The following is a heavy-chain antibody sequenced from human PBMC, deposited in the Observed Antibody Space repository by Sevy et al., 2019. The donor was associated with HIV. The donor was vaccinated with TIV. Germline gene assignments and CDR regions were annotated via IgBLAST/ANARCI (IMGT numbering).Heavy chain of an antibody. J-gene: IGHJ4*02. CDR1: GFTFSSYG. D-gene: IGHD4-17*01. Sequence: GGSLRLSCAASGFTFSSYGMHWVRQAPGKGLEWVAVISCDGSNKYYADSVKGRFTISRDNSKNTLYLQMNSLRADDKAVYYCAKDRWGIYGDLDYWGQGTLVTVSS. CDR2: ISCDGSNK. CDR3: AKDRWGIYGDLDY. V-gene: IGHV3-30*18.